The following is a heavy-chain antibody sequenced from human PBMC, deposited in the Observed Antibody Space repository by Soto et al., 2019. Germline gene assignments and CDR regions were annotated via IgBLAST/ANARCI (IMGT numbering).Heavy chain of an antibody. J-gene: IGHJ6*02. D-gene: IGHD3-10*01. CDR2: IDPSDSYS. Sequence: GESLKISCKTSGYSFTNNWITWVRRMPGKGLEWVGRIDPSDSYSDYSPSFQGHVTISTEKSLSTAYLQWSSLNASDTAMYYCARLGSSGQMDVWGQGTTVTVSS. CDR1: GYSFTNNW. V-gene: IGHV5-10-1*01. CDR3: ARLGSSGQMDV.